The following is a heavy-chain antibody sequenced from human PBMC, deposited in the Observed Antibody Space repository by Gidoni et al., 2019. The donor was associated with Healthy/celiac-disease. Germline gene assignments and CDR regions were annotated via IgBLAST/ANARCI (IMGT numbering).Heavy chain of an antibody. D-gene: IGHD6-13*01. CDR2: INWNGGST. CDR1: GFTVDDYG. CDR3: ARGGIAAAGTDYYGMDV. V-gene: IGHV3-20*01. J-gene: IGHJ6*02. Sequence: EVQLVESGGGVVRPGGSLRRSCAASGFTVDDYGMSWVRQAPGKGLEWVFGINWNGGSTGYADSVKGRFTISRDNAKNSLYLQMNSLRAEDTALYHCARGGIAAAGTDYYGMDVWGQGTTVTVSS.